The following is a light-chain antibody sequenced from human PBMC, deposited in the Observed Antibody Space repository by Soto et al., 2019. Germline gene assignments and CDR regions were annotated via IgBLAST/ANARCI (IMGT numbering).Light chain of an antibody. CDR2: EVS. J-gene: IGLJ2*01. CDR1: NSDVGAYTY. CDR3: SSYTTSNTLV. Sequence: QSALTQPVSVSGSPGQSITISCTGTNSDVGAYTYVSWYQQHPGKAPKLMIFEVSDRPSGVSNRFSGSKSGNTASLTISGLQAEDEAAYYCSSYTTSNTLVFGGGTKLTVL. V-gene: IGLV2-14*01.